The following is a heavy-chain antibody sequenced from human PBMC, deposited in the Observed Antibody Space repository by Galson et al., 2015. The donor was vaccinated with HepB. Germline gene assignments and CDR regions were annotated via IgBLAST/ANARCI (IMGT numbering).Heavy chain of an antibody. Sequence: SLRLSCAASGFTFSSYAMSWVRQAPGKGLEWVSAISGSGGSTYYADSVKGRFTISRDNSKNTLYLQMNSLRAEDTAVYYCAKDTGAYGDSGEIYPYYFDYWGQGTLVTVSS. CDR2: ISGSGGST. CDR3: AKDTGAYGDSGEIYPYYFDY. D-gene: IGHD4-17*01. CDR1: GFTFSSYA. V-gene: IGHV3-23*01. J-gene: IGHJ4*02.